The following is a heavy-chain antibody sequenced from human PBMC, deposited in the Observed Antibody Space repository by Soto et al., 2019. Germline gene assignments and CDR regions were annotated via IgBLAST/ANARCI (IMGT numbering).Heavy chain of an antibody. CDR1: GYTYTSNY. J-gene: IGHJ4*02. CDR3: ARDARHIVVVTAIRQYYFDY. Sequence: ASVKLSCKESGYTYTSNYMHCVRQAPEQGLEWMGIINPSGGSTSYAQKFQGRVTMTRDTSTSTVYMELSSLRSEDTAVYYCARDARHIVVVTAIRQYYFDYWGQGTLVTVSS. CDR2: INPSGGST. D-gene: IGHD2-21*02. V-gene: IGHV1-46*01.